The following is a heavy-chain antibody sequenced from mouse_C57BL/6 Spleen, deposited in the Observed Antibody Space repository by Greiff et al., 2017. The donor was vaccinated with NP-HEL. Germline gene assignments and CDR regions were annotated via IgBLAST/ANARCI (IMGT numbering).Heavy chain of an antibody. D-gene: IGHD1-1*01. Sequence: EVQLQQSGGGLVKPGGSLKLSCAASGFTFSSYAMSWVRQTPEKRLEWVATISDGGSYTYYPDNVKGRFTISRDNAKNNLYLQMSHLKSEDTAMYYCARDQGTTVVAHWYFDVWGTGTTVTVSS. CDR2: ISDGGSYT. CDR1: GFTFSSYA. CDR3: ARDQGTTVVAHWYFDV. J-gene: IGHJ1*03. V-gene: IGHV5-4*01.